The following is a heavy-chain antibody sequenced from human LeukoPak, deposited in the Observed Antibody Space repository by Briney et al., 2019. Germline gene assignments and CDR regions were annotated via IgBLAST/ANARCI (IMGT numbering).Heavy chain of an antibody. J-gene: IGHJ4*01. CDR1: GFTFSSYW. V-gene: IGHV3-7*01. CDR2: IRQDGGEK. CDR3: ARDGTAPGLYFDL. D-gene: IGHD6-13*01. Sequence: GGSLRLSYAVSGFTFSSYWMNWVRQAPGKGLEWVASIRQDGGEKSYVDSVKGRFTISRDNTKDSLYLQIDSLRAEDTAMYFCARDGTAPGLYFDLWGQGTLVTVSS.